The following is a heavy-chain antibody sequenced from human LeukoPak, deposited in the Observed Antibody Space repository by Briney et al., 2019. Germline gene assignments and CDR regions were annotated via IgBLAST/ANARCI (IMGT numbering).Heavy chain of an antibody. CDR2: ITGSGTST. J-gene: IGHJ4*02. CDR1: GFTFTSHS. CDR3: AKRGVVIRVILVGFHKEAYYFDS. Sequence: GGSLRLSCAASGFTFTSHSITWFRQAPGKGLEWVSSITGSGTSTYYADSAKGRFTISRDNPKNTLYLQMNSLRAEDTAVYFCAKRGVVIRVILVGFHKEAYYFDSWGQGALVTVSS. D-gene: IGHD3-22*01. V-gene: IGHV3-23*01.